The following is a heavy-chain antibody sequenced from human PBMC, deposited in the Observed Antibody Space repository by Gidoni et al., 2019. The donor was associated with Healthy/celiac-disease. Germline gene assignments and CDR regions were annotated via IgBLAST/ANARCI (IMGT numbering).Heavy chain of an antibody. CDR2: IYYSGST. V-gene: IGHV4-39*01. Sequence: QLQLQESGPGLVKPAETRSLTCTVSGGSISSTSYHWGWIRQPPGKGLEWIGSIYYSGSTYYTPSLKSRVTISVDTSKPQFSLKLSSVTAAATAVSSCASPSRGWPFACWGLGPLVPVSS. CDR1: GGSISSTSYH. D-gene: IGHD6-19*01. J-gene: IGHJ1*01. CDR3: ASPSRGWPFAC.